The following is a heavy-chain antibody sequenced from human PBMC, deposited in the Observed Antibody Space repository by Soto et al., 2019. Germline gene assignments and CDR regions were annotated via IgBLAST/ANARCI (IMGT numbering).Heavy chain of an antibody. D-gene: IGHD3-9*01. CDR3: AADLNDILTGYYILGYYGMDV. CDR1: GFTFTSSA. V-gene: IGHV1-58*02. J-gene: IGHJ6*02. Sequence: SVKVSCKASGFTFTSSAMQWGRQARGQSLEWIGWIVVGSGNTNYAQKFQERVTITRDMSTSTAYMELSSLRSEDTAVYYCAADLNDILTGYYILGYYGMDVWGQGTTVTVSS. CDR2: IVVGSGNT.